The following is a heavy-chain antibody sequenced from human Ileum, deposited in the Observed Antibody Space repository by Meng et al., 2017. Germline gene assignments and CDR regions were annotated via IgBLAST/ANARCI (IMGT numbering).Heavy chain of an antibody. V-gene: IGHV4-4*02. CDR1: SGSISSNTY. Sequence: VPLQEAGPGLVSPSGTLSLTCAVSSGSISSNTYWSWVRQPPGKGLEWIGQISHSGSAYYNPSLKSRVTMSVDKSKSQFSLMLTSVTAADTAIYYCARHGGYSQDFWGQGTLVTVSS. CDR3: ARHGGYSQDF. D-gene: IGHD4-23*01. CDR2: ISHSGSA. J-gene: IGHJ4*02.